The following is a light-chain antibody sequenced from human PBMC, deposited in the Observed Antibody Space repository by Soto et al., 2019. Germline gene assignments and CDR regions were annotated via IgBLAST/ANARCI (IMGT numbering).Light chain of an antibody. CDR3: QQIGKSPPLT. CDR2: ATS. J-gene: IGKJ1*01. CDR1: QSVSSSY. V-gene: IGKV3-20*01. Sequence: EIVLTQSPGTLSLSPGERATLSCRASQSVSSSYLAWYQQKPGQAPRLLIYATSSSATGIADMFSGFGSGTDFPLTISRLEHEDFAVYYLQQIGKSPPLTFGQGTKVEIK.